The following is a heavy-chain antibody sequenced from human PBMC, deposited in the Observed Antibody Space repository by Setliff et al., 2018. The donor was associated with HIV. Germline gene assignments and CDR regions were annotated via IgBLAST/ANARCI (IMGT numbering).Heavy chain of an antibody. J-gene: IGHJ5*02. CDR1: FSSLTIDNFF. CDR2: IYFSGSV. V-gene: IGHV4-30-4*08. CDR3: AKRTFGSGRLDP. Sequence: LSLPFPFSFSSLTIDNFFWTWIRQNPGKGLEWIGYIYFSGSVTSNPSLKSRVTISMDTSKNQFSLNLNSVTVTDTAVYYCAKRTFGSGRLDPWGQGTLVTVSS. D-gene: IGHD3-16*01.